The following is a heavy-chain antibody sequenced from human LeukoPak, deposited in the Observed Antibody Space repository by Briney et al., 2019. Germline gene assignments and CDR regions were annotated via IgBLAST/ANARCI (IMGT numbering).Heavy chain of an antibody. D-gene: IGHD3-10*01. Sequence: PGGSLRLSCAASGFTFSSYAMSWVRQAPGKGLEWVSGISGSGSSTYYADCVKGRFTISRDNSKNTLSLQMNSLRAEDTAVYYCAKDRVYASGSRDAFDIWGQGTMVTVSS. CDR2: ISGSGSST. J-gene: IGHJ3*02. CDR3: AKDRVYASGSRDAFDI. V-gene: IGHV3-23*01. CDR1: GFTFSSYA.